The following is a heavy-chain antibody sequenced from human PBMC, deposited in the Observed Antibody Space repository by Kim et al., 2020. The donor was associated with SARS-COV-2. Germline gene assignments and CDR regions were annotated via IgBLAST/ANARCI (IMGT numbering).Heavy chain of an antibody. Sequence: SETLSLTCAVYGGSFSGYYWSWIRQPPGKGLEWIGEINHSGSTNYNPSPKSRVTISVDTSKNQFSLKLSSVTAADTAVYYCARVSLAHYGDYRVHYYDYYGMDVWGQGTTVTVCS. CDR2: INHSGST. J-gene: IGHJ6*02. V-gene: IGHV4-34*01. CDR3: ARVSLAHYGDYRVHYYDYYGMDV. D-gene: IGHD4-17*01. CDR1: GGSFSGYY.